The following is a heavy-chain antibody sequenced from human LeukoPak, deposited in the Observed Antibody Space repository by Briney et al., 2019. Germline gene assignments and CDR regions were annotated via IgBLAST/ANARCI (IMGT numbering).Heavy chain of an antibody. D-gene: IGHD6-6*01. CDR3: ARDLAARSLWDY. CDR2: INHSGST. CDR1: GGSFSGYY. J-gene: IGHJ4*02. Sequence: ASETLSLTCAVYGGSFSGYYWSWIRQPPGKGLEWIGEINHSGSTNYNPSLKSRVTISVDTSKNQFSLKLSSVTAADTAVYYCARDLAARSLWDYWGQGTLVTVSS. V-gene: IGHV4-34*01.